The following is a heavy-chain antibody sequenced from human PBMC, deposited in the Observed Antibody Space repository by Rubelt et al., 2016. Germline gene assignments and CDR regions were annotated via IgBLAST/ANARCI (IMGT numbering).Heavy chain of an antibody. J-gene: IGHJ3*02. Sequence: QVQLQQWGAGLLKPSETLSLTCAVYGGSFSGYYWSWIRQPPGKGLEWIGEINHSGSTNYNPSLKSRVTKSVDTSKNQFSLKLSSVTAADTAVYYCARRDGYNWDDAFDIWGQGTMVTVSS. CDR3: ARRDGYNWDDAFDI. V-gene: IGHV4-34*01. D-gene: IGHD5-24*01. CDR2: INHSGST. CDR1: GGSFSGYY.